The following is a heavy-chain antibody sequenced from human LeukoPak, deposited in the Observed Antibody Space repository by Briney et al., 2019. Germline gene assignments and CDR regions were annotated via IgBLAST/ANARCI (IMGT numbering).Heavy chain of an antibody. V-gene: IGHV1-2*02. CDR3: ARDYVDNFDSYGYIALDQ. CDR2: INPNSGST. D-gene: IGHD3-22*01. CDR1: GSTFTDYY. Sequence: ASVKVSCKASGSTFTDYYIHWVRQAPGQGLEWMGWINPNSGSTNYAQNLQGRVSMTRDTSISTAHMELSRLRSGDTAVYYCARDYVDNFDSYGYIALDQWGQGTLVIVSS. J-gene: IGHJ4*02.